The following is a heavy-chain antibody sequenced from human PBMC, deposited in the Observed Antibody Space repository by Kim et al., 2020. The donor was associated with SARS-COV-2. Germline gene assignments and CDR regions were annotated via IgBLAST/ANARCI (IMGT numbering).Heavy chain of an antibody. J-gene: IGHJ4*02. Sequence: GGSLRLSCAASGFTFSSYAMSWVRQAPGKGLEWVSAISGSGGSTYYADSVKGGFTISRDNSKNTLYLQMNSLRAEDTAVYYCANHMVRGVFGFLDYWGQGTLVTVPS. D-gene: IGHD3-10*01. CDR2: ISGSGGST. V-gene: IGHV3-23*01. CDR3: ANHMVRGVFGFLDY. CDR1: GFTFSSYA.